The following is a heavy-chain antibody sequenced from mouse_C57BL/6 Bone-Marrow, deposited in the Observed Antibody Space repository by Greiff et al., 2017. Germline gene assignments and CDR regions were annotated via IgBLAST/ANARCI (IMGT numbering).Heavy chain of an antibody. J-gene: IGHJ1*03. CDR3: ASKDGDDGHWYYDV. CDR2: IDPSDSYT. V-gene: IGHV1-69*01. D-gene: IGHD2-2*01. CDR1: GYTFTSYW. Sequence: VQLHQPGAELVMPGASVKLSCKASGYTFTSYWMHWVKQRPGQGLEWIGEIDPSDSYTNNNQKFKGKATVTADKSSSTANMQISSLTSEDYAVYYCASKDGDDGHWYYDVWGTGTTVTVSS.